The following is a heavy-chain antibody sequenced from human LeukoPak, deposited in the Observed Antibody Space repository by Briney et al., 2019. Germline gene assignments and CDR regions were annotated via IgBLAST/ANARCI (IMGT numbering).Heavy chain of an antibody. CDR2: IYYSGST. J-gene: IGHJ4*02. V-gene: IGHV4-39*01. CDR3: ASIEVATVTSDY. Sequence: SETLSLTCTVSGGSISSSNYYWGWIRQPPGKGLEWIGSIYYSGSTYYNPSLKSRVTISVDTSKNQFSLKPSSVTAADTAVYYCASIEVATVTSDYWGQGTLVTVSS. CDR1: GGSISSSNYY. D-gene: IGHD2-21*02.